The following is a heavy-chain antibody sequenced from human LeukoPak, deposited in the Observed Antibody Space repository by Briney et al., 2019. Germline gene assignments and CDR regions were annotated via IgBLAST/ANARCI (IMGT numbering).Heavy chain of an antibody. Sequence: PGGSLRLSCAASGFTFSDYYMSWIRQAPRKGREWVSHISNSGSTMYYADSVKGRFTISRDNAKNSLYLQMNSLRAEDTAVYYCAGGTYSSSSTVFDYWGQGTLVTVSS. CDR2: ISNSGSTM. J-gene: IGHJ4*02. D-gene: IGHD6-6*01. V-gene: IGHV3-11*04. CDR1: GFTFSDYY. CDR3: AGGTYSSSSTVFDY.